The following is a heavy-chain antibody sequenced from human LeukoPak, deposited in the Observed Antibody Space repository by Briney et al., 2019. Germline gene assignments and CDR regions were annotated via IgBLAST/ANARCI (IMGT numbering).Heavy chain of an antibody. CDR1: GYTFTSYG. J-gene: IGHJ4*02. D-gene: IGHD2-8*02. V-gene: IGHV1-18*04. CDR2: ISAYNGNT. CDR3: ARDLPGPWSYYFDY. Sequence: ASVKVSCKASGYTFTSYGISWVRQAPGQGLEWVGWISAYNGNTNYAQKLQGRVTMTTDTSTSTAYMELRSLRSDDTAVYYCARDLPGPWSYYFDYWGQGTLVTVSS.